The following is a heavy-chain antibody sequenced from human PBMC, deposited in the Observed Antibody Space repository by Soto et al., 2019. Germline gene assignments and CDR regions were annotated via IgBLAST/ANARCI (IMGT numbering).Heavy chain of an antibody. Sequence: EVQLVESGGGLVKPVGSLRLSCAASGFTFSSYSMNWVRQAPGKGLAWVSSINSSSSYIYYSDSVKGRFTISRDNAKNSLYLKMTNRCAEDTAVYYCARDRPYRYGPPYYYYGMDVCGQGTTVTVSS. CDR2: INSSSSYI. J-gene: IGHJ6*02. V-gene: IGHV3-21*01. CDR3: ARDRPYRYGPPYYYYGMDV. CDR1: GFTFSSYS. D-gene: IGHD5-18*01.